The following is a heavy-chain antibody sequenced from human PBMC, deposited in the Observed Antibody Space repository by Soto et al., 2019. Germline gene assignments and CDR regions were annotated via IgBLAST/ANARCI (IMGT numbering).Heavy chain of an antibody. V-gene: IGHV1-69*13. J-gene: IGHJ3*02. Sequence: SVKDSCKASAGTFSSYAISWVRQALGQGLEWMGGIIPIFGTANYAQKFQGRVTITADESTSAAYMELSSLRSEDTAVYYCARGFTYSEAFDIWSQGTMVTVSS. CDR2: IIPIFGTA. D-gene: IGHD2-15*01. CDR3: ARGFTYSEAFDI. CDR1: AGTFSSYA.